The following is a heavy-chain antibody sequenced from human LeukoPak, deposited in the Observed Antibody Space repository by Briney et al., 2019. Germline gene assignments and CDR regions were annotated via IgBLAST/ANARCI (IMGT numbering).Heavy chain of an antibody. CDR3: AREPGYSSGWSDY. CDR2: IYSGGST. D-gene: IGHD6-19*01. CDR1: GFTVSSNY. J-gene: IGHJ4*02. Sequence: PGGSLRLSCAASGFTVSSNYMSWVRQAPGKGLEWVSVIYSGGSTHYADSVKGRFTISRDNSKNTLYLQMNSLRAEDTAVYYCAREPGYSSGWSDYWGQGTLVTVSS. V-gene: IGHV3-53*01.